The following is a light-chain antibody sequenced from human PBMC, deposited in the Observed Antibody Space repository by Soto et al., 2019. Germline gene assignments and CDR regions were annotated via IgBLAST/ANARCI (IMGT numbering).Light chain of an antibody. CDR1: QGLKF. V-gene: IGKV1-12*01. CDR3: QQANSFTIT. J-gene: IGKJ5*01. CDR2: EAT. Sequence: DIQMTQSPSSVSASVGDTVTITCRASQGLKFLAWYQQKPGKDPRILVYEATNLQSGVPPRFSGSGSGTDFNLTITSLQPEDFATYVCQQANSFTITFGQGTRLEIK.